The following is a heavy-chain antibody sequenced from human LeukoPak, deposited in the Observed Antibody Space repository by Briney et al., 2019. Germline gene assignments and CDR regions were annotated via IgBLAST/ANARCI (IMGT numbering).Heavy chain of an antibody. J-gene: IGHJ4*02. CDR2: IYYSGST. V-gene: IGHV4-59*01. CDR1: GGSISSYY. D-gene: IGHD3-16*01. Sequence: PSETLSLTCTVSGGSISSYYWSWIRQPPGKGLEWIGYIYYSGSTNCNPSLKSRVTISVDTSKNQFSLKLSSVTAADTAVYYCARDVLSGFDYWGQGTLVTVSS. CDR3: ARDVLSGFDY.